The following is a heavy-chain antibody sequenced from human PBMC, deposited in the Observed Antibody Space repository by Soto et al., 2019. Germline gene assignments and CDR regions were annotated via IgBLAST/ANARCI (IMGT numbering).Heavy chain of an antibody. V-gene: IGHV4-59*12. Sequence: SETLSLTCTVSGGSISSYYWSWIRQPPGKGLEWIGYIYYSGSTNYNPSLKSRVTISVDTSKNQFSLKLSSVTAADTGMYYCARNGGNTWYYFDSWGQGTVVTVSS. CDR2: IYYSGST. J-gene: IGHJ4*02. CDR1: GGSISSYY. CDR3: ARNGGNTWYYFDS. D-gene: IGHD6-13*01.